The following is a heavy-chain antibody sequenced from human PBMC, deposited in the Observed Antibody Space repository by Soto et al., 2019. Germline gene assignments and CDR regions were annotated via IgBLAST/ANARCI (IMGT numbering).Heavy chain of an antibody. CDR3: ARRDCSGGSCYSHWFDP. CDR1: GYTFTSYG. J-gene: IGHJ5*02. V-gene: IGHV1-18*01. CDR2: ISAYNGNT. Sequence: GASVQVSCKASGYTFTSYGISWLRQAPGQGLEWMGWISAYNGNTNYAQKLQGRVTMTTDTTTSTAYMELRSLRSDDTAVYYCARRDCSGGSCYSHWFDPWGQGTLVPVSS. D-gene: IGHD2-15*01.